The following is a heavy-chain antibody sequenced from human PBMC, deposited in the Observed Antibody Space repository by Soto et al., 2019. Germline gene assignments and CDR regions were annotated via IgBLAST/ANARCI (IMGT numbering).Heavy chain of an antibody. CDR3: AVIRVAAAGTYYYGMDV. CDR1: GYSFTSYW. J-gene: IGHJ6*02. CDR2: IDPSDSYT. Sequence: AGESLKISCKGSGYSFTSYWISWVRQMPGKVLEWMGRIDPSDSYTNYSPSFQGHVTISADKSISTAYLKWSSLKASDTAMYYCAVIRVAAAGTYYYGMDVWGQGTTVTVSS. D-gene: IGHD6-13*01. V-gene: IGHV5-10-1*01.